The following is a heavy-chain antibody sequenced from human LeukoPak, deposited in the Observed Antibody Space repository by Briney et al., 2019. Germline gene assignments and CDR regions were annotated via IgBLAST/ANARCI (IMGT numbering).Heavy chain of an antibody. CDR2: INHSGST. D-gene: IGHD3-22*01. V-gene: IGHV4-34*01. Sequence: SETLSLTCAVYGGSFSGYYWSWIRQPPGKGLEWIGEINHSGSTNYNPPLKSRVTISVDTSKNQFSLKLSSVTAADTAVYYCASLSGYYDYWGQGTLVTVSS. J-gene: IGHJ4*02. CDR1: GGSFSGYY. CDR3: ASLSGYYDY.